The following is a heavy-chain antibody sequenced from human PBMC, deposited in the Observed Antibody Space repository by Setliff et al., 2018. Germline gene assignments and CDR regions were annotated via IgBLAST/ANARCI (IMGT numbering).Heavy chain of an antibody. CDR1: GASFSDYD. CDR2: INHSGST. J-gene: IGHJ4*02. V-gene: IGHV4-34*10. Sequence: NPSETRSLPCPVLGASFSDYDWGWIRQPPGKGLEWIADINHSGSTNYNPSLKSRVTMSVDTSKRQFSVKLGSATAADTAVYYCARDMGQPYYFASWGLGTLVTVSS. D-gene: IGHD1-1*01. CDR3: ARDMGQPYYFAS.